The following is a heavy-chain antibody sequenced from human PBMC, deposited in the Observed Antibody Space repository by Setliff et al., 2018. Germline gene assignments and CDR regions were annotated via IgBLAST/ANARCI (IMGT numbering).Heavy chain of an antibody. Sequence: SETLSLTCTVSGGSISSYYWIWIRQPPGKGLEWIGYIYSSGRTNYNPSLKSRVTLSVDTSNNQFPLKVSSVTAADTAVYYCARAPPNRYSGSYEYFYMDVWGKGTTVTVSS. J-gene: IGHJ6*03. D-gene: IGHD1-26*01. CDR1: GGSISSYY. V-gene: IGHV4-4*08. CDR2: IYSSGRT. CDR3: ARAPPNRYSGSYEYFYMDV.